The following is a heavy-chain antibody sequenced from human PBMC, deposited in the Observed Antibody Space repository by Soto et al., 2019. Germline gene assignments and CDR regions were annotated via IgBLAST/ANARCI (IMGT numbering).Heavy chain of an antibody. J-gene: IGHJ4*02. CDR2: IYYSGST. CDR1: GGSISSGGYY. D-gene: IGHD4-17*01. V-gene: IGHV4-31*03. CDR3: ARLTTVTTRNFDY. Sequence: SETLSLTCTVSGGSISSGGYYWSWIRQHPGKGLEWIGYIYYSGSTYYNPSLKGRVTISVDTSKNQFSLKLSSVTAADTAVYYCARLTTVTTRNFDYWGQGTLVTVSS.